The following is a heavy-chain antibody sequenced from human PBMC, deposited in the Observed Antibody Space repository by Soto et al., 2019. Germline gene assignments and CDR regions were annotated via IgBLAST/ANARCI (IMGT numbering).Heavy chain of an antibody. CDR2: INPNSGGT. Sequence: ASMKVACRASGYTFTGYYMHWVREAPGQGLERIGWINPNSGGTNYAQKFQGWVTMTRDTSISTAYMELSRLRSDDTAVYYCARGREYYGSGSYPWFDPWGQGTLVTVSS. CDR1: GYTFTGYY. J-gene: IGHJ5*02. CDR3: ARGREYYGSGSYPWFDP. D-gene: IGHD3-10*01. V-gene: IGHV1-2*04.